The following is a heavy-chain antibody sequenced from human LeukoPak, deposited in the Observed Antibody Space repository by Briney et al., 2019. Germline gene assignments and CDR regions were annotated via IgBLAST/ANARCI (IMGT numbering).Heavy chain of an antibody. J-gene: IGHJ6*02. Sequence: PSETLSLTCTVSGGSISGHYWTWVRQTPGGGREWIGNIHYSGKADYNPYLRSRITISVDTSKNQMSLKVTSVTAADTAVYYCARFGVDYDMDVWGQGTTVTVS. V-gene: IGHV4-59*11. CDR2: IHYSGKA. CDR3: ARFGVDYDMDV. CDR1: GGSISGHY. D-gene: IGHD3-16*01.